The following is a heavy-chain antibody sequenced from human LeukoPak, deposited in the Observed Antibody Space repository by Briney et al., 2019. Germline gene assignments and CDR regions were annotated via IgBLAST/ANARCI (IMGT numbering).Heavy chain of an antibody. CDR2: ISGSGGST. D-gene: IGHD3-3*01. Sequence: GGSLRLSCAASGFTFSSYAMSWVRQAPGEGLEGVSAISGSGGSTYYADSVKGRFTISRDNSKNTLYLQMNSLRAEDTAVYYCAKDRWAFGVVILFDYWGQGTLVTVSS. CDR3: AKDRWAFGVVILFDY. CDR1: GFTFSSYA. V-gene: IGHV3-23*01. J-gene: IGHJ4*02.